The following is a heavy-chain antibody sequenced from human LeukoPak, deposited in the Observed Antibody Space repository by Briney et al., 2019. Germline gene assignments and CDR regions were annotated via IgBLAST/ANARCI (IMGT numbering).Heavy chain of an antibody. J-gene: IGHJ4*02. CDR1: GYTFTSYD. V-gene: IGHV1-8*01. Sequence: ASVKVSCKASGYTFTSYDINWVRQATGQGLEWMGWMNPNSGNTGYAQKFQGRVTMTRDTSTSTVYMELSSLRSEDTAVYYCARGGYGSHNIDYWGQGTLVTVSS. D-gene: IGHD3-10*01. CDR3: ARGGYGSHNIDY. CDR2: MNPNSGNT.